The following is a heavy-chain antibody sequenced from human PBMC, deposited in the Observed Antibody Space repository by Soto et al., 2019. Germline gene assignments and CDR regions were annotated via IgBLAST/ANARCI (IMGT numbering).Heavy chain of an antibody. CDR1: GGSLSSDY. D-gene: IGHD4-17*01. J-gene: IGHJ4*02. Sequence: QVQLQESGPGLVKPSDTLSLTCTVSGGSLSSDYWSWIRQPPGKGLEWIGYIYYSGSTNYNPSLKSRVTISVDTSKNQFSLKLSSVTAADTAVYYCARGPRCNDYWGQGTLVTVSS. CDR2: IYYSGST. CDR3: ARGPRCNDY. V-gene: IGHV4-59*08.